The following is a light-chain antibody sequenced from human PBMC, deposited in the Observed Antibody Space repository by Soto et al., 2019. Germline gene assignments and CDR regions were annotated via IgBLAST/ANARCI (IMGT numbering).Light chain of an antibody. V-gene: IGKV3-20*01. CDR2: GAS. J-gene: IGKJ1*01. Sequence: EIMLTQSPGTLSLSPGERATLSCRASQSVSSSFLAWYQQKPGQAPRLLIYGASIRATGIPDRFSGSGSGTDFTLTISRLEPEDFAMYLCQHYGTSLWMFGQGTKVEIK. CDR3: QHYGTSLWM. CDR1: QSVSSSF.